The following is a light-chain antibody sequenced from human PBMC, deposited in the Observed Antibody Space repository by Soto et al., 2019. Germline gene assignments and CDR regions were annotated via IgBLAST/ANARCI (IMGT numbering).Light chain of an antibody. V-gene: IGKV1-33*01. CDR3: QQCDNLPRT. J-gene: IGKJ1*01. Sequence: DIQMTQAPYSLSASVGDRVTITCQSSQDISYHLAWYQQKQGEAPKLLIYEASNLETEVPSRFSGRGAGTDFTFSICSLQPEDIGLYYCQQCDNLPRTFVQGTKLEIQ. CDR1: QDISYH. CDR2: EAS.